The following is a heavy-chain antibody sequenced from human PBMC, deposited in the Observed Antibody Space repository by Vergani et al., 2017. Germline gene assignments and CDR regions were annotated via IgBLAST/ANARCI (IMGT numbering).Heavy chain of an antibody. D-gene: IGHD4-17*01. CDR2: IYSGGST. CDR3: ARIRSHTQGAY. CDR1: GFTVSSNY. V-gene: IGHV3-53*01. Sequence: EVQLVESGGGLIQPGGSLRLSCAASGFTVSSNYMSWVCQAPGKGLEWVSVIYSGGSTYYADSVKGRFTISRENSKNTLYLQMNSLRAEDTAVYYCARIRSHTQGAYWGQGTLVTVSS. J-gene: IGHJ4*02.